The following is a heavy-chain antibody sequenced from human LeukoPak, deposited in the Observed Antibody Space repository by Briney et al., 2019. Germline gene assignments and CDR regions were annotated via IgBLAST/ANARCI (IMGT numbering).Heavy chain of an antibody. CDR3: ARGTGCTGGSCSYYGMDV. CDR1: GYTFSSYA. J-gene: IGHJ6*02. D-gene: IGHD2-15*01. CDR2: INAGNGDT. V-gene: IGHV1-3*01. Sequence: ASVKVSCKGSGYTFSSYAMHWVRQPPGQRLEWMGWINAGNGDTKYSQKFRGRVTITRDTSATTAYMELSSLRSEDTAVYYCARGTGCTGGSCSYYGMDVWGQGTTVTVSS.